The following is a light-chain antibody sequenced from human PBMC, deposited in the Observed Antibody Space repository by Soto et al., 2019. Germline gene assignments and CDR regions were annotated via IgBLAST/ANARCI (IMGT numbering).Light chain of an antibody. CDR1: SSDIGAYDY. J-gene: IGLJ1*01. Sequence: QSALTQPASLSGSPGQSITISCTGTSSDIGAYDYVSWFQQHPGKAPKLMISEVNNRPSGVPDRFSGSKSGNTASLTISGLQAEDEADYYCCSYAGSYTRYVFGTGTKVTVL. V-gene: IGLV2-11*01. CDR2: EVN. CDR3: CSYAGSYTRYV.